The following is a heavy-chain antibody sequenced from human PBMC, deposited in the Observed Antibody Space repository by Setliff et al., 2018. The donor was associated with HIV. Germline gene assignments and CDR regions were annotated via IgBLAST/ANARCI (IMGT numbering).Heavy chain of an antibody. Sequence: PGGSLRLSCAASGFTFDDYAMHWVRQVPGRGLEWISFISWDGGTTYYEDSVRGRFNISRDNTKYSLYLQINSLRVDDTAVYFCARGGYDSSGYSLKYWGQGTKVTVSS. CDR3: ARGGYDSSGYSLKY. D-gene: IGHD3-22*01. CDR2: ISWDGGTT. CDR1: GFTFDDYA. V-gene: IGHV3-43D*03. J-gene: IGHJ4*02.